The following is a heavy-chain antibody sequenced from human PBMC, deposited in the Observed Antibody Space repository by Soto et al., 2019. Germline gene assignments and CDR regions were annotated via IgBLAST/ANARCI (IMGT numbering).Heavy chain of an antibody. J-gene: IGHJ4*02. Sequence: PSETLSLTCTFSDGSISNFYWRWIRQPPGKGLEWSGYLSSSGNTNYNPSLKSRVSISVDTSKNQFSLNLTSVTAADTAVYYCARAPMVLTRSYFDSWGQGTPVTVSS. V-gene: IGHV4-59*01. CDR3: ARAPMVLTRSYFDS. D-gene: IGHD3-22*01. CDR2: LSSSGNT. CDR1: DGSISNFY.